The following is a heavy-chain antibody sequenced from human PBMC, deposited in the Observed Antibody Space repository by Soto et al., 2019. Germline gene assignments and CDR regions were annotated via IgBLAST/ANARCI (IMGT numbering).Heavy chain of an antibody. V-gene: IGHV3-23*01. CDR2: ISGSGGST. Sequence: GGSLRLSCVASGFTFSSYAMTWVRQAPGKGLEWASGISGSGGSTYYADSVKGRFTISRDNSKNTLYLQMNSLRAEDTAVYFCAQVRGVVALDGYFDCWGQGTLVTVSS. D-gene: IGHD2-15*01. CDR3: AQVRGVVALDGYFDC. CDR1: GFTFSSYA. J-gene: IGHJ4*02.